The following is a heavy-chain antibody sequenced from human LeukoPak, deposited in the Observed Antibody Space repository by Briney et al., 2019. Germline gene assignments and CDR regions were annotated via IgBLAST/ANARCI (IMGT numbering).Heavy chain of an antibody. J-gene: IGHJ4*02. CDR1: GGTFSSYA. Sequence: SVKVSCKASGGTFSSYAISWVRQAPGQGLEWMGRIIPILGIANYAQKFQGRVTITADKSTSTAYMELSSLRSEDTAVYYCARDRIAVAGTGFDYWGQGTLVTVSS. V-gene: IGHV1-69*04. CDR2: IIPILGIA. CDR3: ARDRIAVAGTGFDY. D-gene: IGHD6-19*01.